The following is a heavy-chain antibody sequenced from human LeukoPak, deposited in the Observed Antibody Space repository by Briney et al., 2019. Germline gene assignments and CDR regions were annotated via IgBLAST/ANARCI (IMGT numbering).Heavy chain of an antibody. V-gene: IGHV3-48*04. Sequence: GGSLRLSCAASGFTFSTYSMNWVRQAPGKGLEWVSYISSSGTTIYYADSVRGRFTISRDNAKNSVYLQMNSLRAEDTAVYYCARPSVGGVIDGMDVWGQGTTVTVS. CDR3: ARPSVGGVIDGMDV. CDR1: GFTFSTYS. CDR2: ISSSGTTI. D-gene: IGHD3-16*01. J-gene: IGHJ6*02.